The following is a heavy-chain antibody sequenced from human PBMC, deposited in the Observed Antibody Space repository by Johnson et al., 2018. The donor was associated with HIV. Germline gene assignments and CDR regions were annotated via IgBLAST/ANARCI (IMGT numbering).Heavy chain of an antibody. J-gene: IGHJ3*02. CDR2: ISSSGSGGST. V-gene: IGHV3-11*04. Sequence: QEQLVESGGGLVKPGGSLRLSCAASGFTFSDYYMSWIRQAPGKGLEWVSYISSSGSGGSTYYADSVKGRFTISRDNSKNTRYLQMNSLRAEDTAVYYCARDGVYQLLSDAFDIWGQGTMVTVSS. CDR1: GFTFSDYY. CDR3: ARDGVYQLLSDAFDI. D-gene: IGHD2-2*01.